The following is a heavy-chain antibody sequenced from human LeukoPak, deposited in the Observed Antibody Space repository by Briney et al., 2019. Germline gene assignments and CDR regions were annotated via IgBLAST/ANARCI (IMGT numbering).Heavy chain of an antibody. CDR2: VHYSGST. D-gene: IGHD1-26*01. Sequence: SETLSLTCTVSGGSITSSSSYWGWIRQPPGKGLEWVGTVHYSGSTYYNPSLKSRVTISVDTSKNHFSLKLSSVTAADTAVYYCARLRSGTYCFDNWGQGTLVTVSS. CDR3: ARLRSGTYCFDN. J-gene: IGHJ4*02. CDR1: GGSITSSSSY. V-gene: IGHV4-39*02.